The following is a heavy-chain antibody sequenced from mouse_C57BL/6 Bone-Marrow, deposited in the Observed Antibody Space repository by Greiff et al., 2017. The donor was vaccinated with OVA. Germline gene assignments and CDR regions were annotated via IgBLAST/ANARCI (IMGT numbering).Heavy chain of an antibody. Sequence: QVQLKQSGPELVKPGASVKISCKASGYTFTDYYINWVKQRPGQGLEWIGDIYPGSGSTNYNEKFKSKATLTVDTSSSTAYMQLSSLTSEDSAVYYCANLTAQDYWGQGTTLTVSS. V-gene: IGHV1-77*01. CDR2: IYPGSGST. D-gene: IGHD3-2*02. J-gene: IGHJ2*01. CDR1: GYTFTDYY. CDR3: ANLTAQDY.